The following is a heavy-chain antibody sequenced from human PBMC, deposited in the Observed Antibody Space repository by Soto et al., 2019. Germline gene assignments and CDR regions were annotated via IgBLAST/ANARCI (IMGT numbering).Heavy chain of an antibody. CDR3: AKDFSAAAGTGYYYGMDV. Sequence: RRLSCAASGFTFSSYGMHWVRQAPGKGLEWVAVISYDGSNKYYADSVKGRFTISRDNSKNTLYLQMNSLRAEDTAVYYCAKDFSAAAGTGYYYGMDVWGQGTTVTVSS. D-gene: IGHD6-13*01. CDR2: ISYDGSNK. J-gene: IGHJ6*02. CDR1: GFTFSSYG. V-gene: IGHV3-30*18.